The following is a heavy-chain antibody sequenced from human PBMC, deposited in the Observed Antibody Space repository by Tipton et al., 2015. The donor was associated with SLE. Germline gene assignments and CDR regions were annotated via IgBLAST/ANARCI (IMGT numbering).Heavy chain of an antibody. CDR1: GGSISSGDYY. D-gene: IGHD3-3*01. CDR2: INQSGST. J-gene: IGHJ4*02. V-gene: IGHV4-30-4*01. Sequence: TLSLTCAVSGGSISSGDYYWSWIRQPPGKGLEWIGEINQSGSTNYNPSLKSRVTISLDTSKNQFSLKLSSVTAADTAVYYCARAYPYDFWSGSLDYWGQGTLVTVSS. CDR3: ARAYPYDFWSGSLDY.